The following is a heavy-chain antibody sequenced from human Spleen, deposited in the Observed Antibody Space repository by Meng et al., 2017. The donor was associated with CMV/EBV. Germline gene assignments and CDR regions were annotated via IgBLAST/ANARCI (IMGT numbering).Heavy chain of an antibody. CDR2: ISGYNGKT. V-gene: IGHV1-18*01. CDR3: ARDNDWGPDY. J-gene: IGHJ4*02. Sequence: ASVKVSCKVSGFTLTNYGIDWVRQAPGQRLEWMGWISGYNGKTNYAEKFQGRVTMTTDTSTSTVYMELTSLRSDDTAVYYCARDNDWGPDYWGQGTLVTVSS. D-gene: IGHD3-9*01. CDR1: GFTLTNYG.